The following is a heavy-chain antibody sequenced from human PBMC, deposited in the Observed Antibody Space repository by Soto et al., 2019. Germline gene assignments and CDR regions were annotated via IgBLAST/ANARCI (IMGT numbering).Heavy chain of an antibody. Sequence: QVQLVQSGAEVKKPGSSVKVSCKASGGTFSSYAISWVRQAPGQGLEWMGGIIPIFGTANYAQKFQGRVTINADESISTAYMELGGLRYEGTAVYYCASLYDSGEYYYGFDLWGQGKMGTVSS. J-gene: IGHJ3*01. CDR1: GGTFSSYA. CDR2: IIPIFGTA. CDR3: ASLYDSGEYYYGFDL. D-gene: IGHD3-22*01. V-gene: IGHV1-69*12.